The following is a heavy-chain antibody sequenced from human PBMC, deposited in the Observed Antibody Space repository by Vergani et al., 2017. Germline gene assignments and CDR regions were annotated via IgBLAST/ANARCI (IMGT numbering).Heavy chain of an antibody. J-gene: IGHJ6*02. D-gene: IGHD2-15*01. Sequence: EVQLVESGGGLVKPGGSLRLSCAASGFTFSSYSMNWVRQAPGKGLEWVSVIYSGGSTYYADSVKGRFTISRDNSKNTLYLQMNSLRAEDTAVYYCARPLYCSGGSCYSGGGYYYYYYGMDVWGQGTTVTVSS. V-gene: IGHV3-66*04. CDR2: IYSGGST. CDR1: GFTFSSYS. CDR3: ARPLYCSGGSCYSGGGYYYYYYGMDV.